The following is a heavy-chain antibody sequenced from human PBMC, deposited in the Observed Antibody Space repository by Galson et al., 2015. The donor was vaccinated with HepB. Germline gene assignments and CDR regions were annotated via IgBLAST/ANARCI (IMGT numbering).Heavy chain of an antibody. CDR3: AKLRGYSGYDLPDY. V-gene: IGHV3-23*01. J-gene: IGHJ4*02. Sequence: SLRLSCAPYGFSFSNYGMSWVRQAPGKGLEWVAGISGSAGSTYYAGSVKGRFSISRDNFKNMLYLQMNGLRAEDRAVYYCAKLRGYSGYDLPDYWGQGILVTVSS. D-gene: IGHD5-12*01. CDR1: GFSFSNYG. CDR2: ISGSAGST.